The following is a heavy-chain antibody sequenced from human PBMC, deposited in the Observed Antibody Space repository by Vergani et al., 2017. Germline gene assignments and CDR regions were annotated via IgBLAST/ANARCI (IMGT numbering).Heavy chain of an antibody. J-gene: IGHJ6*02. V-gene: IGHV3-15*01. CDR3: TRDHTYYDILTGYYFRGGMDV. Sequence: EVQLVESGGGLVKPGGSLRLSCAASGFTFSNAWMSWVRQAPGKGLEWVGRIKSKTDGGTTEYAASVKGRFTISRDDSKSIAYLQMNSLKTEDTAVYYCTRDHTYYDILTGYYFRGGMDVWGQGTTVTVSS. D-gene: IGHD3-9*01. CDR2: IKSKTDGGTT. CDR1: GFTFSNAW.